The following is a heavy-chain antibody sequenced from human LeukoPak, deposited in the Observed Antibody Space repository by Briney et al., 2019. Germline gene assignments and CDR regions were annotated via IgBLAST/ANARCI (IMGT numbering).Heavy chain of an antibody. CDR2: IYYSGTT. Sequence: SETLSLTCTVSGGSISSYYWSWIRQPPGKGLEWIGYIYYSGTTNYNPSLESRVTISVDTSKNQFSLKLTSVTAADTAVYYCARLTGYSSESWFDPWGQGTLVTVSS. D-gene: IGHD3-9*01. CDR3: ARLTGYSSESWFDP. CDR1: GGSISSYY. J-gene: IGHJ5*02. V-gene: IGHV4-59*01.